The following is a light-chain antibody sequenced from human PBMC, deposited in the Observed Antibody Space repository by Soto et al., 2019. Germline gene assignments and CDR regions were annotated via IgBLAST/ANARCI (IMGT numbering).Light chain of an antibody. CDR3: QPWGTGIGV. CDR2: LNSDGSH. J-gene: IGLJ3*02. Sequence: HLVLTQSPSASASLGASVKLTCTLSSGHSSYAIAWHQQQPEKGPRYLMKLNSDGSHSKGDGIPDRFSGSSSGAERYLTIPSLQSEDEADYYCQPWGTGIGVFGGGTKVTVL. V-gene: IGLV4-69*01. CDR1: SGHSSYA.